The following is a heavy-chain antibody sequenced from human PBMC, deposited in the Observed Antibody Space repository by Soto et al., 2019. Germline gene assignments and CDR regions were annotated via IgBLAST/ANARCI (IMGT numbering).Heavy chain of an antibody. V-gene: IGHV1-18*01. CDR3: AKHYSSGWYEGAPDI. CDR2: ISAYNGNT. Sequence: ASVKVSCKASGYTFTSYGISWVRQAPGQGLEWMGWISAYNGNTNYAQKFQARVTMTTDTSTSTAYMELRSLRSDDTAVYYCAKHYSSGWYEGAPDIWGQGTMVTVSS. J-gene: IGHJ3*02. CDR1: GYTFTSYG. D-gene: IGHD6-19*01.